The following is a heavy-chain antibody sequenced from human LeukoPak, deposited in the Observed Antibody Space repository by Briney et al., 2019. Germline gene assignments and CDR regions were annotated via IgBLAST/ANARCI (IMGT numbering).Heavy chain of an antibody. V-gene: IGHV1-18*01. CDR1: GYTFTSYG. CDR2: ISDYNGNT. J-gene: IGHJ4*02. CDR3: ALSGSYAPFDY. Sequence: ASVKVSCKASGYTFTSYGISWVRQAPGQGLEWMGWISDYNGNTNYAQKLQGRVTMTTDTSTSTAYVELRSLRSDDTAVYYCALSGSYAPFDYWGQGTLVTVSS. D-gene: IGHD1-26*01.